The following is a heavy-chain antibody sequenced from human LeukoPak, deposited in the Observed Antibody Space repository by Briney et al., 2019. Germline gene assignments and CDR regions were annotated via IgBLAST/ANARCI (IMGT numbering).Heavy chain of an antibody. CDR2: IYYSGST. V-gene: IGHV4-59*01. CDR1: GGSISSYY. D-gene: IGHD5-24*01. J-gene: IGHJ3*02. CDR3: AGRFWRRDGYNLSAFDI. Sequence: KSSETLSLTCTVSGGSISSYYWNWIRQPPGKGLEWIGYIYYSGSTNYNPSLKSRVTISVDTSKNQFSLKLSSVTAADTAVYYCAGRFWRRDGYNLSAFDIWGQGTMVTVSS.